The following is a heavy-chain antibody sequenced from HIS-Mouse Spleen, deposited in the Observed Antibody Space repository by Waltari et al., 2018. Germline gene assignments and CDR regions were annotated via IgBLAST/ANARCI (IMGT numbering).Heavy chain of an antibody. CDR3: AKDQSSSHDAFDI. Sequence: EVQLLESGGGLVQPGGSMRPSCAASGFTFSSYAMSVVRQAPGTGLEWVSAISGSGGSTYYADSVKGRFTISRDNSKNTLYLQMNSLRAEDTAVYYCAKDQSSSHDAFDIWGQGTMVTVSS. V-gene: IGHV3-23*01. CDR2: ISGSGGST. CDR1: GFTFSSYA. J-gene: IGHJ3*02.